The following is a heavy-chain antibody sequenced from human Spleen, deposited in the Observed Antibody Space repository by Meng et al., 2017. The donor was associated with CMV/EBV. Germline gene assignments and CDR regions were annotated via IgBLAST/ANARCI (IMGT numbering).Heavy chain of an antibody. J-gene: IGHJ4*02. CDR2: INPNNSDT. CDR1: GGTFSTTA. V-gene: IGHV1-2*02. CDR3: ARDRKGYDPSGPDHY. D-gene: IGHD3-22*01. Sequence: ASVKVSCKASGGTFSTTAISWVRQAPGQGLEWMGWINPNNSDTNYAQKFQERVTMTRDTSISSAYMELSSLRSDDTAVYYCARDRKGYDPSGPDHYWGQGTLVTVSS.